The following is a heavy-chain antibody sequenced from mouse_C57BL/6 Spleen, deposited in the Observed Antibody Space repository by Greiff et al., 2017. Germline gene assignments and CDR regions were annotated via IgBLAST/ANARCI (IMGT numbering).Heavy chain of an antibody. Sequence: VQLKESGAELVRPGASVKLSCTASGFNIKDYYMHWVKQRPEQGLEWIGRIDPEDGDTEYAPKFQGKATMTADTSSNTAYLQLSSLTSEDTAVYYCTTYHYGSSPWYFDVWGTGTTVTVSS. CDR3: TTYHYGSSPWYFDV. CDR2: IDPEDGDT. V-gene: IGHV14-1*01. D-gene: IGHD1-1*01. J-gene: IGHJ1*03. CDR1: GFNIKDYY.